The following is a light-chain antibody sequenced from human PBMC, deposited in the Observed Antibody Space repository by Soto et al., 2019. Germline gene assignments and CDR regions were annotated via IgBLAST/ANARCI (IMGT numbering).Light chain of an antibody. CDR3: QSYDGSLSAVV. Sequence: QSVLTQPPSVSGARGQRVTISCTGSSSNIGAPFDVHWYQHFPGAVPKLLIYGNNKRPSWVPDRFSGSKSGSSASLAITGLQAEDEADYYCQSYDGSLSAVVFGGGTKVTVL. CDR1: SSNIGAPFD. CDR2: GNN. J-gene: IGLJ2*01. V-gene: IGLV1-40*01.